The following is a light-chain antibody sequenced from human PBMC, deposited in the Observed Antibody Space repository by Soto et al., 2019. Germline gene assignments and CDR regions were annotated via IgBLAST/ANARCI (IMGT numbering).Light chain of an antibody. J-gene: IGKJ4*01. CDR2: DAS. Sequence: EIVMTQSPATLSVSAGERATLSCRARQSVRSNLAWYQQKPGQAPRLLIYDASTRATGIPARFSGSGSGTEFILTISSLEPEDFAVYYCQQRSNWPLSFGGGTKVDIK. V-gene: IGKV3-11*01. CDR3: QQRSNWPLS. CDR1: QSVRSN.